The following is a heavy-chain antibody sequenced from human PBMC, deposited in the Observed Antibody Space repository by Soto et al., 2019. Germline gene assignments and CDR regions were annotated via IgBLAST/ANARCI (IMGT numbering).Heavy chain of an antibody. CDR3: AHNSYYVSGTYYRRYYYYYMGA. V-gene: IGHV2-5*02. J-gene: IGHJ6*03. CDR1: GFSLTTSGVG. CDR2: IYWDDDK. D-gene: IGHD3-10*01. Sequence: SGPTLVNPTQTLTLTCSFSGFSLTTSGVGVGWIRQPPGKALEWLALIYWDDDKRYSPSLKTRLTITKDTSKNHVVLTMTNVDPVDTATYYCAHNSYYVSGTYYRRYYYYYMGAWGKGTSFTVSS.